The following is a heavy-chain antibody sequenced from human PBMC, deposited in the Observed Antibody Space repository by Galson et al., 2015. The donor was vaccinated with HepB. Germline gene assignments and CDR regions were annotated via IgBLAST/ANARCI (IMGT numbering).Heavy chain of an antibody. V-gene: IGHV1-2*02. D-gene: IGHD3-22*01. J-gene: IGHJ1*01. CDR1: GYTFIDYH. CDR3: ARDYYDSSGPPAGYFQH. Sequence: SVKVSCKASGYTFIDYHVHWVRQAPGQGLEWMGWINPNSGGTNYAQKFQGKVTMTRDTSINTAYMELSRLRSDDTAVYYCARDYYDSSGPPAGYFQHWGQGTLVTVSS. CDR2: INPNSGGT.